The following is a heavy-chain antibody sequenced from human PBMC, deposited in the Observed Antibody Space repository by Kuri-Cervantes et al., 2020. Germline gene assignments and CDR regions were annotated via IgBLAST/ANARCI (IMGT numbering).Heavy chain of an antibody. CDR3: ARTSRAYYFDY. V-gene: IGHV3-21*03. Sequence: GESLKISCAASGFTFSSYSMNWVRQAPGKGLEWVSSISSSSSYIYYADSVKGRFTISRDNAKNSLYLQMNSLRAEDTAVYYCARTSRAYYFDYWGQGTLVTVSS. D-gene: IGHD6-13*01. J-gene: IGHJ4*02. CDR2: ISSSSSYI. CDR1: GFTFSSYS.